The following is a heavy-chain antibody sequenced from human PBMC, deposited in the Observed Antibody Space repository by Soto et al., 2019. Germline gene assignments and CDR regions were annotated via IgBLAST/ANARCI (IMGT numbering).Heavy chain of an antibody. CDR3: ARGCGAAAGTGWFDP. CDR1: GGSFSGYY. D-gene: IGHD6-13*01. Sequence: QVQLQQWGAGLLKPSETLSLTCAVYGGSFSGYYWSWIRQPPGKGLEWIGEINHSGSTNYTPSLKSRVTISVDTSKNQFSLKLSSVTAADTAVXXCARGCGAAAGTGWFDPWGQGTLVTVSS. V-gene: IGHV4-34*01. CDR2: INHSGST. J-gene: IGHJ5*02.